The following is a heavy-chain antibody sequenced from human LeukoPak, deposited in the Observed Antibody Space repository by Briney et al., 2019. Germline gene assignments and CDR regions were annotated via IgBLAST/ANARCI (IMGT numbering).Heavy chain of an antibody. CDR1: GYTFTSYG. CDR3: ARDRSSSWYCDGMDV. J-gene: IGHJ6*02. V-gene: IGHV1-18*01. D-gene: IGHD6-13*01. Sequence: ASVKVSCKASGYTFTSYGISWVRQAPGQGLEWMGWISAYNGNTNYAQKLQGRVTMTTDTSTSTAYMELRSLRSDDTAVYYCARDRSSSWYCDGMDVWGQRTTVTVSS. CDR2: ISAYNGNT.